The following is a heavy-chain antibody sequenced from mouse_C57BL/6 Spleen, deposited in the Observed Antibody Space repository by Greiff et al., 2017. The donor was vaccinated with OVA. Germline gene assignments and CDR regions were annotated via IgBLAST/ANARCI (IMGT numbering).Heavy chain of an antibody. Sequence: EVHLVESGGGLVQPKGSLKLSCAASGFSFNTYAMNWVRQAPGQGLEWVARIRSKSNNYATYYADSVKDRFTISRDDSESMLYLQMNNLKTEDTAMYYCVRHRGYFDVWGTGTTVTVSS. D-gene: IGHD3-1*01. V-gene: IGHV10-1*01. CDR2: IRSKSNNYAT. CDR3: VRHRGYFDV. CDR1: GFSFNTYA. J-gene: IGHJ1*03.